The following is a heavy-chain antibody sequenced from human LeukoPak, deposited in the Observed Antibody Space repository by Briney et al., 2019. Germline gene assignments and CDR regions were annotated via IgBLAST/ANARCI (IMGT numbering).Heavy chain of an antibody. Sequence: ASVKVSFKASGYTFTGYYMHWVRQAPGQGLEWMGWINANSGGTNYARKFQGRVTMTRDTSISTAYMELSRLRSDDTAVYYCARSSRYDIWTGYPYWGQGTLVTVSP. D-gene: IGHD3-9*01. CDR2: INANSGGT. CDR3: ARSSRYDIWTGYPY. CDR1: GYTFTGYY. J-gene: IGHJ4*02. V-gene: IGHV1-2*02.